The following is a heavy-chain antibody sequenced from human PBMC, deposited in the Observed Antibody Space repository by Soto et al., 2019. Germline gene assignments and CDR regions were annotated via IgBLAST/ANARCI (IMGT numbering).Heavy chain of an antibody. CDR2: IYYSDST. V-gene: IGHV4-59*01. CDR3: ARERGYCSSSTCYSYALDV. D-gene: IGHD2-2*01. Sequence: KTSETLSLTCTVSGGSISSYYWSWIRQPPGKGLEWIGYIYYSDSTDYAQKFQGRVTMTRDTSISTAYMEVSRLRSDDTAVYYCARERGYCSSSTCYSYALDVWGQGTTVTVSS. CDR1: GGSISSYY. J-gene: IGHJ6*02.